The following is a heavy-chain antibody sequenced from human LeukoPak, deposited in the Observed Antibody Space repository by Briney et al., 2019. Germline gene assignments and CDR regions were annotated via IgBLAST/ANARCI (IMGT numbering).Heavy chain of an antibody. Sequence: GASVKVSCKASGYTFTSYGISWVRQAPGQGLEWMGWISAYNGNTNYAQKLQGRVTMTTDTSTSTAYMELRSLRSDDTAVYYCATMRRNSSSWYIRFPGWFDPWGQGTLVTVSS. D-gene: IGHD6-13*01. CDR3: ATMRRNSSSWYIRFPGWFDP. J-gene: IGHJ5*02. CDR1: GYTFTSYG. V-gene: IGHV1-18*01. CDR2: ISAYNGNT.